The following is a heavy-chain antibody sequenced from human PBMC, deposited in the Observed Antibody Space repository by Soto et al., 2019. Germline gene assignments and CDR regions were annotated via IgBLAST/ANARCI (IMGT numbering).Heavy chain of an antibody. V-gene: IGHV1-3*01. CDR2: INAGNGNT. J-gene: IGHJ3*02. D-gene: IGHD3-9*01. Sequence: ASVKVSCKASGYTFTSYAMHWVRQAPGQRLEWMGWINAGNGNTKYSQKFQGRVTITTDTSTSTAYMELRSLRSDDTAVYYCAWYYDILTGYPIWGQGTMVTVSS. CDR1: GYTFTSYA. CDR3: AWYYDILTGYPI.